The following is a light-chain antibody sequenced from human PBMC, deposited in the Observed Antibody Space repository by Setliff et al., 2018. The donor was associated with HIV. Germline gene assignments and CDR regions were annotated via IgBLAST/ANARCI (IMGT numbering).Light chain of an antibody. V-gene: IGLV1-44*01. J-gene: IGLJ1*01. CDR1: SSNIGSNI. CDR2: RNN. Sequence: QSALTQPPSASGTPGQRVTISCSGSSSNIGSNIVNWYQHLPGTAPKLLIYRNNQRPSGVPDRFSGSKSGTSASLAISGLQSEDEADYYCQSYDSSLSGYVFGTGTKVTVL. CDR3: QSYDSSLSGYV.